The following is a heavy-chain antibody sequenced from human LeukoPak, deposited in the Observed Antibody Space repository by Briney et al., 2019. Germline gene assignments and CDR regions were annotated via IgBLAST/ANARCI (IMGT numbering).Heavy chain of an antibody. CDR3: ARVRRRTWLAWDY. J-gene: IGHJ4*02. V-gene: IGHV3-11*01. CDR2: SSSGSTI. Sequence: SSSGSTIYYADSVKGRFTISRDNAKNSLYLQMNSLRAEDTAVYYCARVRRRTWLAWDYWGQGTLVTVSS. D-gene: IGHD6-19*01.